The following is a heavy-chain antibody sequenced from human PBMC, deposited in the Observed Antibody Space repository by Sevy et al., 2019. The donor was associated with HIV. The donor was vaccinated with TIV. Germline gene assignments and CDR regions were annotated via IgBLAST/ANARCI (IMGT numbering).Heavy chain of an antibody. Sequence: GGSLRLSCAASGFTFSRYSMNWVRQAPGKGLEWVSSIRSSGSDIYYTDSVKGRFTISRDNAKNSLYLQMNSLRAEDTAVYYCVRDGGCSSTSCLPYFDYWGQGTLVTVSS. CDR2: IRSSGSDI. V-gene: IGHV3-21*01. CDR1: GFTFSRYS. D-gene: IGHD2-2*01. CDR3: VRDGGCSSTSCLPYFDY. J-gene: IGHJ4*02.